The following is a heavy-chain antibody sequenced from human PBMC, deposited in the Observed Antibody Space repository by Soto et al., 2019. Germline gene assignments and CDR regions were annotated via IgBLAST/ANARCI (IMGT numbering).Heavy chain of an antibody. V-gene: IGHV1-69*02. J-gene: IGHJ4*02. CDR2: IIPILGIA. CDR1: GGTFSSYT. Sequence: QVQLVHSGAEVKKPGSSVKVSCKASGGTFSSYTISWVRQAPGQGLEWMGRIIPILGIANYAQKFQGRVTITADKSTSTAYMELSSLRSEDTAVYYCARAPYYDFWSGYYRAPFDYWGQGTLVTVSS. D-gene: IGHD3-3*01. CDR3: ARAPYYDFWSGYYRAPFDY.